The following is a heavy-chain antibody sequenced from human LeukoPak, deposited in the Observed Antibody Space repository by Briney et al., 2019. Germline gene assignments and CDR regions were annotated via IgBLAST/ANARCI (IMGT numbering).Heavy chain of an antibody. J-gene: IGHJ3*02. V-gene: IGHV4-59*08. D-gene: IGHD3-16*01. CDR3: ARHLGDADAFDI. Sequence: KPSETLSLTCTVSGGSISSYYWSWIRQPPGKGLEWIGYIYYSGSTNYNPSLKSRVTISVDTSKNQFSLKLSSVTAADTAVYYCARHLGDADAFDIWGQGTMVTVSS. CDR2: IYYSGST. CDR1: GGSISSYY.